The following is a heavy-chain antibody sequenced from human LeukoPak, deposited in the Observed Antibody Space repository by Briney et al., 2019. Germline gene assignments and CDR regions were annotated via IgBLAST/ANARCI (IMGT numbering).Heavy chain of an antibody. J-gene: IGHJ4*02. CDR3: ARVMRPDGGDFGY. Sequence: QPGGSLRLPCAASGFTFSIYWMHWVRQAPGKGLEWVSAISSDGSSTNYADSVKGRFTISRDNAKNTLYLQINSLRAEDTAVYYCARVMRPDGGDFGYWGQGTLVTVSS. CDR1: GFTFSIYW. D-gene: IGHD3-16*01. V-gene: IGHV3-74*01. CDR2: ISSDGSST.